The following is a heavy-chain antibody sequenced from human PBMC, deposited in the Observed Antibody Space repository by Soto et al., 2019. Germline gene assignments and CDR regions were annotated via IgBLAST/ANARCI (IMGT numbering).Heavy chain of an antibody. D-gene: IGHD6-13*01. CDR2: IYPGDSDT. CDR1: ECSFYIYW. Sequence: GQSLNTHCKWSECSFYIYWIGKVLQIPGKGLEWMGIIYPGDSDTRYSPSFQGQVTISADKSISTAYLQWSSLKASDTAMYYCARHISEWQQLGGRFDPWGQGTLVTVSS. J-gene: IGHJ5*02. V-gene: IGHV5-51*01. CDR3: ARHISEWQQLGGRFDP.